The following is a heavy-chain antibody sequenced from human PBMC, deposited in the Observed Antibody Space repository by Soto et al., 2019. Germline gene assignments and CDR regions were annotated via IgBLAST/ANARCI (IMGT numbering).Heavy chain of an antibody. V-gene: IGHV3-7*01. CDR2: INQDGSEK. J-gene: IGHJ6*02. Sequence: EVRLVESGGGLVQPGGSLTLSCAASGFTFSSYWMTWVRQAPGKGLEWVANINQDGSEKYYMDSMKGRFTISRDNAKNPRLIELNSLKAEDTAVYYCARDRGRPDLRDTHYYDSSDLDYGMDVWGQGTTVTVSS. CDR1: GFTFSSYW. CDR3: ARDRGRPDLRDTHYYDSSDLDYGMDV. D-gene: IGHD3-22*01.